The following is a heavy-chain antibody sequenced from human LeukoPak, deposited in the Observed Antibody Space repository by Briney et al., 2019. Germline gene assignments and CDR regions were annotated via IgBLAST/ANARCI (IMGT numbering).Heavy chain of an antibody. D-gene: IGHD4-23*01. CDR1: RFNFNNYW. CDR3: VKDFGGNSDY. CDR2: INEDGRVT. Sequence: GGSLRLSCAASRFNFNNYWMHWVRQAPGKGLVWVSRINEDGRVTNYAGSVRGRFTISRDSVENTLHLQMNSLRAEDTAVYYCVKDFGGNSDYGGQGTLVTVS. J-gene: IGHJ4*02. V-gene: IGHV3-74*01.